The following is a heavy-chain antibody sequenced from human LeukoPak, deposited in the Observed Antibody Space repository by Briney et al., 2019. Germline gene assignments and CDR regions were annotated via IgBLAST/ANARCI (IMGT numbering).Heavy chain of an antibody. Sequence: PGGSLRLSCAASEFTVSRNYMSWVRQAPGKGLEWVSVIYSNNSTYYAASVKGRFTISRDNSKNTLYLQMNSLRVEDTAVYYCARVVVGPSVYFDYWGQGTLVTVSS. CDR3: ARVVVGPSVYFDY. CDR1: EFTVSRNY. D-gene: IGHD1-26*01. CDR2: IYSNNST. J-gene: IGHJ4*02. V-gene: IGHV3-53*01.